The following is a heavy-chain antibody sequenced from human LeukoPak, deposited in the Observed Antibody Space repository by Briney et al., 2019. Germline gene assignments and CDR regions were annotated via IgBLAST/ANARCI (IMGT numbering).Heavy chain of an antibody. D-gene: IGHD5-12*01. V-gene: IGHV5-51*01. CDR3: ARRVDSGYDSGWFDP. Sequence: GESLKISCKGSGYSFTSYWIGWVRQMPGKGLEWMGIIYPGDSDTRYSPSFQGQVTISADKSISTAYLQWSSLKASDTAMYYCARRVDSGYDSGWFDPWGQGTLVTVSS. CDR1: GYSFTSYW. J-gene: IGHJ5*02. CDR2: IYPGDSDT.